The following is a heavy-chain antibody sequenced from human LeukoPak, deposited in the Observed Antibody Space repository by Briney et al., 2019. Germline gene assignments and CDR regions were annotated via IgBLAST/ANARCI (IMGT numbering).Heavy chain of an antibody. CDR1: GGSISNSSYY. CDR3: ARHPTYSGSYGGDLYYYYYYMDV. J-gene: IGHJ6*03. V-gene: IGHV4-39*01. CDR2: IYYSGST. D-gene: IGHD1-26*01. Sequence: PSETLSLTCTVSGGSISNSSYYWGWIRQPPGKGLEWIGSIYYSGSTYYNPSLKSRVTISVDTSKNQFSLKLSSVTAADTAVYYCARHPTYSGSYGGDLYYYYYYMDVWGKGTTVTVSS.